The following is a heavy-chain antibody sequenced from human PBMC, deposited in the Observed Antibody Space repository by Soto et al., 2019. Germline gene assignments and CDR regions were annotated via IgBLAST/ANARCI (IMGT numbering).Heavy chain of an antibody. CDR1: GFTFSDYY. D-gene: IGHD6-6*01. Sequence: LRLSCAASGFTFSDYYMSWIRQAPGKGLEWVSYISSSSSYTNYADSVKGRFTISRDNAKNSLYLQMNSLRAEDTAVYYCARVGAARSYGMDVWGQGTTVTVSS. CDR3: ARVGAARSYGMDV. V-gene: IGHV3-11*06. J-gene: IGHJ6*02. CDR2: ISSSSSYT.